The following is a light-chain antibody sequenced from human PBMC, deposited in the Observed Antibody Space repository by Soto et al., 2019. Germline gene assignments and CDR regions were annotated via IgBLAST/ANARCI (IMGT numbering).Light chain of an antibody. CDR3: LQHNSYPQR. CDR1: QGISNY. V-gene: IGKV1-17*03. J-gene: IGKJ1*01. CDR2: AAS. Sequence: DIQMTQSPSAMSASVGDRVTITCRASQGISNYLAWFQQKPGKVPKRLIYAASSLHSGVPSRFRGSGSGTEFTLTISRLQTEDFANYDCLQHNSYPQRFGQGTKVEIK.